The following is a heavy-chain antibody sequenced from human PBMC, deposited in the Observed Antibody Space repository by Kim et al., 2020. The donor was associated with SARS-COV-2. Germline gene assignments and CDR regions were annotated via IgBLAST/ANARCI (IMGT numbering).Heavy chain of an antibody. Sequence: ASVKVSCKASGYTFTSYYMHWVRQAPGQGLEWMGIINPSGGSTSYAQKFQGRVTMTRDTSTSTVYMELSSLRSEDTAVYYCARAGKPVEMGTITWFEVYYYCGMGVGGQGTTVTVSS. CDR3: ARAGKPVEMGTITWFEVYYYCGMGV. D-gene: IGHD1-1*01. J-gene: IGHJ6*02. V-gene: IGHV1-46*01. CDR2: INPSGGST. CDR1: GYTFTSYY.